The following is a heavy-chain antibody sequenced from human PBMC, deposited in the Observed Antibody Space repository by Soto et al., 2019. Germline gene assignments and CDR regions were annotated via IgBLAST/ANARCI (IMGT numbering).Heavy chain of an antibody. D-gene: IGHD3-16*02. CDR1: GFTFSSYS. CDR3: ASDSAKFGGLISDAFDI. J-gene: IGHJ3*02. CDR2: ISSTADYI. Sequence: LRLSCAASGFTFSSYSMNWVRQAPGKGLEWVSSISSTADYIYYADSVKGRFTISRDNAKNSLYLHVNSLRAEDTAVYYCASDSAKFGGLISDAFDIWGQGTMVTVS. V-gene: IGHV3-21*01.